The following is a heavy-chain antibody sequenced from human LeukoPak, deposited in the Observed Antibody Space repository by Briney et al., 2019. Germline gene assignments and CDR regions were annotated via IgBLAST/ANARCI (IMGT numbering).Heavy chain of an antibody. J-gene: IGHJ4*02. Sequence: ASVKVSCKASGYTFTSYYMHWVRQAPGQGLEWMGIINPSGGSTSYAQKFQGRVTMTRDMSTSTVYMELSSLRSEDTAVYYCARDLSGYDLGDYWGQGTLVTVSS. CDR3: ARDLSGYDLGDY. D-gene: IGHD5-12*01. CDR1: GYTFTSYY. CDR2: INPSGGST. V-gene: IGHV1-46*01.